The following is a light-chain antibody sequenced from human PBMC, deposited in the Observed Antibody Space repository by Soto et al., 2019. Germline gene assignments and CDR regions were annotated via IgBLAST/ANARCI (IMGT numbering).Light chain of an antibody. Sequence: EMVMTQSSVTVSVYPEERATLSCGASQNISRSLAWYQQKPGQGPSLLIYGTSTRAGGVPDRFSGSGSGTDFTLTISRLEPEDFAVYYCQQYGRSSWTFGQGTKVDIK. V-gene: IGKV3-20*01. CDR3: QQYGRSSWT. CDR1: QNISRS. CDR2: GTS. J-gene: IGKJ1*01.